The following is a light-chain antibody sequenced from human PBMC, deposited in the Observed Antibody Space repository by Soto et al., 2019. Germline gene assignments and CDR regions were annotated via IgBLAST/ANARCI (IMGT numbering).Light chain of an antibody. CDR1: SSDIGAYNV. V-gene: IGLV2-14*03. Sequence: QSALTQPASVSGSPGQSITISCTGTSSDIGAYNVVSWYQQHPGNAPKLMLDDVNIRPSGVSNRFSGSNSGNTASLTISGLQAEDEADYYCTSWTTSTTMIFGGGTKLTVL. J-gene: IGLJ2*01. CDR3: TSWTTSTTMI. CDR2: DVN.